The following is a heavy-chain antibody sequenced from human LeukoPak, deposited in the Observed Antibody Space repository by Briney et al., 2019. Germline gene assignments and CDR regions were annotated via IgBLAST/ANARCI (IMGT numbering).Heavy chain of an antibody. J-gene: IGHJ4*02. CDR1: GGSISSYY. V-gene: IGHV4-59*01. CDR3: ARASSLYSYGFDY. D-gene: IGHD5-18*01. CDR2: IYYSGST. Sequence: PSETLSLTCTVSGGSISSYYWSWIRQPPGKGLGWIGYIYYSGSTNYNPSLKSRVTISVDTSKNQFSLKPSSVTAADTAVYYCARASSLYSYGFDYWGQGTLVTVSS.